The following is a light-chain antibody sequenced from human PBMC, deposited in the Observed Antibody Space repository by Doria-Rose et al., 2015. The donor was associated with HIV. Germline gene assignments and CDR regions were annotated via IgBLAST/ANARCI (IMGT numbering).Light chain of an antibody. CDR1: SSNIGAGFD. CDR2: GNT. Sequence: QSVLTQPPSVSGAPGQRVAISCTGSSSNIGAGFDVNWYQPAPGTASQLLIHGNTNRPSGVPDRFSGSKSGTSASLAISGLRAEDEADYYCQSYDSRLSVYVFGTGTKVTVL. V-gene: IGLV1-40*01. CDR3: QSYDSRLSVYV. J-gene: IGLJ1*01.